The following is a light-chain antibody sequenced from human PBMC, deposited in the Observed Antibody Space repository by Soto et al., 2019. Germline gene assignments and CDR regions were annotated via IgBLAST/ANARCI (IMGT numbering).Light chain of an antibody. CDR3: QQYNDWPPIT. CDR2: DVS. V-gene: IGKV1-5*01. Sequence: DIQMTQSPSTLSASVGDRVTITCRASQSISAWLAWYQQKPGKAPNLLIYDVSTLDSGVPSRFSGSASGTEFTLTISSLQSEDFAVYYCQQYNDWPPITFGQGTRLEIK. J-gene: IGKJ5*01. CDR1: QSISAW.